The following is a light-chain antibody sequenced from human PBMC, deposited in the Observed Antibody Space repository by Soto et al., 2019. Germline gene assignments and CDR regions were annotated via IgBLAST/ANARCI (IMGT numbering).Light chain of an antibody. CDR3: QHYNSYSEA. J-gene: IGKJ1*01. V-gene: IGKV1-39*01. CDR2: ATS. Sequence: DIQMTQSPSSLSASVGDRVTITCRASQSISNYLNWYQQKPGKAPKLLIYATSSLQSGVPSTFSGSGSGTDFTLTISSLQPEDFATYYCQHYNSYSEAFGQGTKVELK. CDR1: QSISNY.